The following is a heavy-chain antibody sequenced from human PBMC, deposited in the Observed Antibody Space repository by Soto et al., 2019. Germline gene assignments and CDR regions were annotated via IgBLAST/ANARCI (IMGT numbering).Heavy chain of an antibody. CDR3: GRVCPKKYSSSWYRFCPLDV. V-gene: IGHV1-3*01. Sequence: ASVKVSCKASGYTFTSYAMHWVRQAPGQRLEWMGWINAGNGNTKYSQKFQGRVTITRDTSASTAYMELSSLRSEDTAEYYCGRVCPKKYSSSWYRFCPLDVWGQGTTVTVSS. J-gene: IGHJ6*02. CDR2: INAGNGNT. D-gene: IGHD6-13*01. CDR1: GYTFTSYA.